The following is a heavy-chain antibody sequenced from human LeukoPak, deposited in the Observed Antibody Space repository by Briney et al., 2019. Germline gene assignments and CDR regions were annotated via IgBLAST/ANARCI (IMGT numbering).Heavy chain of an antibody. CDR3: AREFGGTIAAAGPLDY. CDR2: TYYRSKWYN. CDR1: GDSVSSNSAA. D-gene: IGHD6-13*01. V-gene: IGHV6-1*01. J-gene: IGHJ4*02. Sequence: SQTLSLTCAISGDSVSSNSAAWNWIRQSPPRGLEWLGRTYYRSKWYNDYAVSVKSRITINPDTSKNQFSLQLNSVTPEDTAVYYCAREFGGTIAAAGPLDYWGQGTLVTVSS.